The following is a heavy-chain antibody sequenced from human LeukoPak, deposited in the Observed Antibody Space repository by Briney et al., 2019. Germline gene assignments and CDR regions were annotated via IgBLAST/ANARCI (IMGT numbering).Heavy chain of an antibody. Sequence: SVTVSCKASGGTFSSYAISWVQQAPGQGLEWMGRIIPICGTANYAQKFQGRVTITADKSTSTAYMELSSLRSEDTAVYYCARSWDSSSWYWDYWGQGTLVTVSS. J-gene: IGHJ4*02. D-gene: IGHD6-13*01. CDR1: GGTFSSYA. CDR2: IIPICGTA. V-gene: IGHV1-69*06. CDR3: ARSWDSSSWYWDY.